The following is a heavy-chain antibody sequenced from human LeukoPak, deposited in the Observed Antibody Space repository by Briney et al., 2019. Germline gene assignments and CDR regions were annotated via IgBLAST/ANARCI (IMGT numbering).Heavy chain of an antibody. Sequence: GGSLRLSCAASGFALDDYGMTWVRQAPGKGLEWVSYISSSGRTIYYADSVRGRFTISRDNAKNSLYLQMNSLRADDTAVYYCARSLLSFGANLIWFDSWGQGTLVTVSS. CDR1: GFALDDYG. CDR3: ARSLLSFGANLIWFDS. CDR2: ISSSGRTI. V-gene: IGHV3-48*04. D-gene: IGHD3-10*01. J-gene: IGHJ5*01.